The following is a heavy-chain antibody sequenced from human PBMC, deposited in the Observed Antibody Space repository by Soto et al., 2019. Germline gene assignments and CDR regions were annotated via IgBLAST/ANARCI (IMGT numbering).Heavy chain of an antibody. CDR1: GGTFSSYT. D-gene: IGHD5-12*01. CDR3: ARAGGSGYDHYYGMDV. J-gene: IGHJ6*02. Sequence: ASVKVSCKASGGTFSSYTISWVRQAPGQGLEWMGRIIPILGIANYAQKFQGRVTITADKSTSTAYMELSRLRSDDTAVYYCARAGGSGYDHYYGMDVWGQGTTVTVSS. V-gene: IGHV1-69*02. CDR2: IIPILGIA.